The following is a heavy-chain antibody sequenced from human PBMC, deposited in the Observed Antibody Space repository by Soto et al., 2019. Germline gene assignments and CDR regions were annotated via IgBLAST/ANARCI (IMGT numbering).Heavy chain of an antibody. J-gene: IGHJ6*03. CDR2: IYHSGIT. CDR1: GGSISTYF. Sequence: SETLSLTCTVSGGSISTYFWSWIRQPPGKGLESIGYIYHSGITDYNPSLKSRVTISIDTSKNHFSLKLSSVTAADTAVYYCARHLGVGSGSSSYYYYMDVWGKGTTVTVSS. V-gene: IGHV4-59*08. D-gene: IGHD3-10*01. CDR3: ARHLGVGSGSSSYYYYMDV.